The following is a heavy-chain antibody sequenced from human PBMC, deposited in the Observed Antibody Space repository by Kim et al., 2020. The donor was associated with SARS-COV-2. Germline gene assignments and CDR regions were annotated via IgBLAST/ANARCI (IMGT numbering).Heavy chain of an antibody. J-gene: IGHJ4*02. Sequence: GGSLRLSCAASGFTFSSYGMHWVRQAPGKGLEWVAVISYDGSNKYYADSVKGRFTISRDNSKNTLYLQMNSLRAEDTAVYYCAKDSWWKGGEPSHFDYWGQGTLVTVSS. D-gene: IGHD3-16*01. CDR2: ISYDGSNK. CDR3: AKDSWWKGGEPSHFDY. CDR1: GFTFSSYG. V-gene: IGHV3-30*18.